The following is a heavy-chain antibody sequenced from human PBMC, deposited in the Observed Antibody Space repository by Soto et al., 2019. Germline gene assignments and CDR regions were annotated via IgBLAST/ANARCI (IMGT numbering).Heavy chain of an antibody. J-gene: IGHJ4*02. Sequence: SVAVSRGSCVCAFISYAICCVRQAPGQGLEWMGGIIPIFGTANYAQKFQGRVTITADESTSTAYMELSSLRSEDTAVYYCASGQLWLQWDYWGQGTLVTGSA. D-gene: IGHD5-18*01. CDR3: ASGQLWLQWDY. CDR1: VCAFISYA. CDR2: IIPIFGTA. V-gene: IGHV1-69*01.